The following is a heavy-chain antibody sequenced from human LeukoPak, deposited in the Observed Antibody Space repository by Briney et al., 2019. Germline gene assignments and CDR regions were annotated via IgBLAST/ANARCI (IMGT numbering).Heavy chain of an antibody. D-gene: IGHD4-23*01. Sequence: ASVKVSCKASGYTFTGYYMHWVRQAPGQGREWMGRINLNSGGTNYAQKFQGRVTMTRGSSISTAYMELSTLRSDDTAVYYCARDPAVGDFDYWGQGTLVTVSS. CDR1: GYTFTGYY. CDR2: INLNSGGT. CDR3: ARDPAVGDFDY. V-gene: IGHV1-2*06. J-gene: IGHJ4*02.